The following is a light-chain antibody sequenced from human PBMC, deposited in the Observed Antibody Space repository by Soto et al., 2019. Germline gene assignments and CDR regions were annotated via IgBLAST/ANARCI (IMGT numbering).Light chain of an antibody. J-gene: IGLJ2*01. V-gene: IGLV1-47*01. CDR2: RNN. Sequence: QSVLTQPPSASGTPGQRVTISCSGSNSNIGNNYVFWYQQVPGTAPKVVTYRNNQRPSGVPDRFSSSRSGTSASLAITGRRSEDAADYYCAAWDDTLSGVIFGGGTKVTVL. CDR1: NSNIGNNY. CDR3: AAWDDTLSGVI.